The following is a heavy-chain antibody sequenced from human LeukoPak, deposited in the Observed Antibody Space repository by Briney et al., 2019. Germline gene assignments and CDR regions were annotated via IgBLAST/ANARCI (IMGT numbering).Heavy chain of an antibody. D-gene: IGHD5-18*01. Sequence: GASVKVSCKASGGTFSSYAISWVRQAPGQGLEWMGRIIPILGIANYAQKFQGRVTITADKSTSTAYMELSSLRSEDTAVYYCARVTYSYGYRVTFDYWGQGTLVTVSS. CDR1: GGTFSSYA. J-gene: IGHJ4*02. CDR3: ARVTYSYGYRVTFDY. CDR2: IIPILGIA. V-gene: IGHV1-69*04.